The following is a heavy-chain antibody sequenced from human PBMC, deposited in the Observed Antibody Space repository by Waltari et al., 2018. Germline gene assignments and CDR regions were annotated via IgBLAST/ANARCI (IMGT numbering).Heavy chain of an antibody. CDR2: IYYSGST. V-gene: IGHV4-39*01. CDR3: ARHVYDSSGYYYNDY. Sequence: QLQLQESGPGLVKPSETLSLTCTVSGGSISSSSYYWGWIRQPPGKGLEGIGSIYYSGSTYYNPSPKSRVTISVDTSKNQFSLKLSAVTAADTAVYYCARHVYDSSGYYYNDYWGQGTLVTVSS. D-gene: IGHD3-22*01. J-gene: IGHJ4*02. CDR1: GGSISSSSYY.